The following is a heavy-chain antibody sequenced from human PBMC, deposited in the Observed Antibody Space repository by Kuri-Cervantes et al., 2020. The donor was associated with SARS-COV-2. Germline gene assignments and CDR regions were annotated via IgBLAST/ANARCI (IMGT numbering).Heavy chain of an antibody. CDR1: GGSISSYY. CDR2: IYYSGST. V-gene: IGHV4-59*12. CDR3: VRPRYSSSWYTDY. Sequence: SETLSLTCTVSGGSISSYYLSWIRQPPGKGLVWIGYIYYSGSTNYNPSLKSRVTISVDTSKNQFSLKLSSVTAADTAVYYCVRPRYSSSWYTDYWGQGTLVTVSS. D-gene: IGHD6-13*01. J-gene: IGHJ4*02.